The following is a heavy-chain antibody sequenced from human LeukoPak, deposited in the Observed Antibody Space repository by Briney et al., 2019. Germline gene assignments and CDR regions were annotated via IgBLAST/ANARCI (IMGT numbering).Heavy chain of an antibody. CDR3: ARALPWELPDY. CDR2: ISDNGGST. V-gene: IGHV3-64*01. D-gene: IGHD1-26*01. Sequence: PGGSLRLSCAASEFTFSTYAMHWVRQAPGKGLEFVSAISDNGGSTYYANSVKGRFTISRDNSKNTLYLQMGSLRPEDMAVYYCARALPWELPDYWGQGTLVTVSS. CDR1: EFTFSTYA. J-gene: IGHJ4*02.